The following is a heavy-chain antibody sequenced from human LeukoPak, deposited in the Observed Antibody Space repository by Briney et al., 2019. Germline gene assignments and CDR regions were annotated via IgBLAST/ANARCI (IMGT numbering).Heavy chain of an antibody. J-gene: IGHJ4*02. CDR1: GYTFTNYD. V-gene: IGHV1-3*01. D-gene: IGHD1-26*01. Sequence: ASVKVSCKASGYTFTNYDINWVRQAPGQRLEWMGWINAGNGNTKYSQKFQGRVTITRDTSASTAYMELSSLRSEDTAVYYCARGFIVGATTGLYWGQGTLVTVSS. CDR2: INAGNGNT. CDR3: ARGFIVGATTGLY.